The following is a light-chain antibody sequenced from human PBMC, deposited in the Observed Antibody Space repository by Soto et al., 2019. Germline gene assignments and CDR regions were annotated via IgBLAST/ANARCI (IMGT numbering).Light chain of an antibody. CDR2: WAS. CDR3: QHYDSTPQT. J-gene: IGKJ3*01. Sequence: DIVMTQSPDSLAVSLGERATINCKSSQSVLSSSNDKNFLAWYQQKPGHPPKLLIYWASIRESGVPHRFRGSGSGIDFTLTISSMQAEDVAVYNCQHYDSTPQTFGPGTKVAIK. V-gene: IGKV4-1*01. CDR1: QSVLSSSNDKNF.